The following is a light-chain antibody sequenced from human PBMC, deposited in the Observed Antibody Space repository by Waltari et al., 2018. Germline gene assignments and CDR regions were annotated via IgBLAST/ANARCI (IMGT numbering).Light chain of an antibody. CDR1: KLGDHY. CDR3: QAWDTSTGV. V-gene: IGLV3-1*01. Sequence: SYEVTQPPSVSVSPGQTASITCSGDKLGDHYVCWYQQKPGQSPVLVIYHDTKRPSGIPERFSGSNSGNTATLTISGTQAMDEADYYCQAWDTSTGVFGGGTRLTVL. J-gene: IGLJ2*01. CDR2: HDT.